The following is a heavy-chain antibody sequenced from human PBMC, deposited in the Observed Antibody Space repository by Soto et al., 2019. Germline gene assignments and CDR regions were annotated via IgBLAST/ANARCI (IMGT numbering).Heavy chain of an antibody. D-gene: IGHD3-22*01. Sequence: PGGSLRLSCEGSWFTFIGYGMHWVRQSPGKGLEWVAVIWYDGSNKYYADSVKGRFTISRDNSKNTLYLQMNSLRAEDTAVYYCAGGYGVNYYDSSGISDYWGQGTLVTVSS. CDR1: WFTFIGYG. J-gene: IGHJ4*02. CDR2: IWYDGSNK. V-gene: IGHV3-33*08. CDR3: AGGYGVNYYDSSGISDY.